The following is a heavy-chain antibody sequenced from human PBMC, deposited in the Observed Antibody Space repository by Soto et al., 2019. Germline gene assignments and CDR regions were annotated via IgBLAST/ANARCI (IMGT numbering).Heavy chain of an antibody. CDR3: ARDRTIFGVVDNWFDP. Sequence: GESLKISCAASGFTFSSYSMNWVRQAPGKGLEWVSSISSSSSYIYYADSVKGRFTISRDNAKNSLYLQMNSLRAEDTAVYYCARDRTIFGVVDNWFDPWGQGTLVTVSS. J-gene: IGHJ5*02. D-gene: IGHD3-3*01. V-gene: IGHV3-21*01. CDR1: GFTFSSYS. CDR2: ISSSSSYI.